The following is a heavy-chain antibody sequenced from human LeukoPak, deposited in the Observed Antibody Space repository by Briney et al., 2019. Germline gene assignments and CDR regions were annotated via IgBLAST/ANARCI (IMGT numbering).Heavy chain of an antibody. J-gene: IGHJ4*02. CDR2: IRYDGSNK. V-gene: IGHV3-30*02. Sequence: GGSLRLSCAASGFSFSSYDMHWVRQAPGKGLEWVAFIRYDGSNKYYADSVKGRFTISRDNSKNTVYLQMNSLRSEDTAVYYCAKDRSGWYSSSWYYFDYWGQGTLVTVSP. D-gene: IGHD6-13*01. CDR1: GFSFSSYD. CDR3: AKDRSGWYSSSWYYFDY.